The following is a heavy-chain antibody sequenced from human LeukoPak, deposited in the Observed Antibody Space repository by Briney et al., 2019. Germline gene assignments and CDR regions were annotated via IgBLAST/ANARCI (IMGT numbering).Heavy chain of an antibody. V-gene: IGHV3-7*01. CDR1: GFTFSSYW. J-gene: IGHJ4*02. Sequence: GGSLRLSCAASGFTFSSYWMSWVSQAPGKGLEWVANIKQDGSEKYYVDSVKGRFTISRDNPKNSLYLQMNSLRAEDTAVYYCARDLYRIVVVPHYFDYWGQGTLVTVSS. CDR2: IKQDGSEK. CDR3: ARDLYRIVVVPHYFDY. D-gene: IGHD3-22*01.